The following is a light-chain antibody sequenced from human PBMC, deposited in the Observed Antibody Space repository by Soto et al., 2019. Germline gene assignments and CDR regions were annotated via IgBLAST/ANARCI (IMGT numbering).Light chain of an antibody. V-gene: IGLV1-44*01. CDR1: SSNIGSNA. Sequence: QSVLTQPPSASGTPGQRVTISCSGSSSNIGSNAVNWYQQLPGTAPKLLIYSTNQRPSGVPDRFSGSKSDTSASLAISGLQSEDEADYYCAAWDGSLNAVMFGGGTKLTVL. CDR2: STN. CDR3: AAWDGSLNAVM. J-gene: IGLJ3*02.